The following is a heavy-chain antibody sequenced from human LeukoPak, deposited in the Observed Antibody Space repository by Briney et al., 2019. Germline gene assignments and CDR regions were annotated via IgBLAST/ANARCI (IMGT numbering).Heavy chain of an antibody. CDR1: GFTFSSYA. J-gene: IGHJ4*02. D-gene: IGHD3-10*01. CDR3: AKWRGSGSYYLLDY. CDR2: ISGSGGST. V-gene: IGHV3-23*01. Sequence: PGGSLRLSCAASGFTFSSYAMSWVRQAPGKGLEWVSAISGSGGSTYYADSVKGRFTISRGNSKNTLYLQMNSLRAEDTAVYYCAKWRGSGSYYLLDYWGQGTLVTVSS.